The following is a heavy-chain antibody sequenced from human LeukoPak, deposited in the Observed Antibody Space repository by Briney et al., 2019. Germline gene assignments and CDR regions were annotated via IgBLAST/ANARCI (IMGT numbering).Heavy chain of an antibody. CDR3: AKDRSSTLDDAFDF. Sequence: GTSLRLSCAASGFTFGDQATHWARQIPGKGLEWVSGIDWNSSHMVYADSVKGRFTISRGNAKNSLYLQMSSLRAEDRALYYCAKDRSSTLDDAFDFWGQGTMVTVSS. D-gene: IGHD6-13*01. CDR1: GFTFGDQA. CDR2: IDWNSSHM. V-gene: IGHV3-9*01. J-gene: IGHJ3*01.